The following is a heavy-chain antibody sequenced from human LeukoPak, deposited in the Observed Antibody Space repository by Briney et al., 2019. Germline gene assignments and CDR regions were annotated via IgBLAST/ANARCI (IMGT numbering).Heavy chain of an antibody. V-gene: IGHV4-39*07. CDR2: IYYSGST. CDR1: GGSISSSSYY. CDR3: ARALGVVLPAAIGYYFDY. Sequence: KPSETLSLTCTVSGGSISSSSYYWGWIRQPPGKGLEWIGSIYYSGSTYYNPSLKSRVTMSVDTSKNQFSLKLSSVTAADTAVYYCARALGVVLPAAIGYYFDYWGQGTLVTVSS. D-gene: IGHD2-2*01. J-gene: IGHJ4*02.